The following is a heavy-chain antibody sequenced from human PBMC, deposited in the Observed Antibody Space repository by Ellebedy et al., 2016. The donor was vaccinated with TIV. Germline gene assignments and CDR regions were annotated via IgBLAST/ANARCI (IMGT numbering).Heavy chain of an antibody. V-gene: IGHV3-48*02. Sequence: GGSLRLSXAASGFTFSNYGMNWVRQAPGKGLEWVSYISSGGSTIYYADSVKGRFTISRDNAKNSLYLQMNSLRDEDTAIYYCATKYWFGELLRGPLGSWGQGTLVTVSS. CDR3: ATKYWFGELLRGPLGS. CDR1: GFTFSNYG. CDR2: ISSGGSTI. J-gene: IGHJ5*02. D-gene: IGHD3-10*01.